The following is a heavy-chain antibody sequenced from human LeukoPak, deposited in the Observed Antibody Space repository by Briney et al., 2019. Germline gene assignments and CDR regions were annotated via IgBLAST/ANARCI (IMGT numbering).Heavy chain of an antibody. CDR2: INAGSGNT. V-gene: IGHV1-3*01. Sequence: ASVKVSCKASGYTFTNYAMSWVRQAPGQRLEWMGWINAGSGNTKYSQKFQGRVTMTRDTSASTAYMELSSLGSEDTAVYYCARGVPYGSSSYHFDYWGQGTLVTVSS. D-gene: IGHD6-13*01. J-gene: IGHJ4*02. CDR1: GYTFTNYA. CDR3: ARGVPYGSSSYHFDY.